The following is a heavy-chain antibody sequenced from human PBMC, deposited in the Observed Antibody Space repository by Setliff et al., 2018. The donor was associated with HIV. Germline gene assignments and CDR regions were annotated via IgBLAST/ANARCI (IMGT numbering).Heavy chain of an antibody. Sequence: PSETLSLTCTVSGGSISSSSYYWGWLRQPPGKGLEWIGTIYYSGSTYYNPSLKSRVTISVDTSKNQFSLKLSSVIATETAIYYCARQKTVPASAGYFDLWGRGTLVTAPQ. J-gene: IGHJ2*01. CDR3: ARQKTVPASAGYFDL. V-gene: IGHV4-39*01. D-gene: IGHD2-2*01. CDR1: GGSISSSSYY. CDR2: IYYSGST.